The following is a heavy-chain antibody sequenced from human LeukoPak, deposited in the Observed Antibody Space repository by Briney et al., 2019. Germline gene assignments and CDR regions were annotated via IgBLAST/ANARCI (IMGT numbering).Heavy chain of an antibody. Sequence: AETLSLTCAVYGGSFSGYYWSWTRQPPGEGREGSGEINHSGSTNYNPSLKSRVTISVDTSKNQFSLKLSSVTAADTAVYYCARVLAARLSYYYYMDVWGKGTTVTVSS. CDR2: INHSGST. D-gene: IGHD6-6*01. CDR1: GGSFSGYY. V-gene: IGHV4-34*01. CDR3: ARVLAARLSYYYYMDV. J-gene: IGHJ6*03.